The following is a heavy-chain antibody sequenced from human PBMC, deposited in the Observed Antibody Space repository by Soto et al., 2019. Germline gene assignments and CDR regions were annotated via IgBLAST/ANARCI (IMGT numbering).Heavy chain of an antibody. CDR2: ISGSGGST. V-gene: IGHV3-23*01. Sequence: LSLTCAASGFTFSSYAMSWVRQAPGKGLEWVSAISGSGGSTYYADSVKGRFTISRDNSKNTLYLQMNSLRAEDTAVYYCAKVKTGDFWSGFDYWGQGTLVTVSS. J-gene: IGHJ4*02. D-gene: IGHD3-3*01. CDR1: GFTFSSYA. CDR3: AKVKTGDFWSGFDY.